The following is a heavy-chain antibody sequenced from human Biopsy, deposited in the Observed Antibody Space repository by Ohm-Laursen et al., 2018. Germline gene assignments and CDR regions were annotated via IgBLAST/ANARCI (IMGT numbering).Heavy chain of an antibody. V-gene: IGHV1-46*01. CDR1: GYAFSMYA. CDR2: INPSGSDA. Sequence: ASVKVSCKASGYAFSMYAITWVRQAPGQGLEWMGIINPSGSDATYAQKFQGRVTMTRDTSTSTAYMDLSSLRSEDTAVYYCAADSGSGSHFRFDYWGQGALVSVSS. J-gene: IGHJ4*02. D-gene: IGHD3-10*01. CDR3: AADSGSGSHFRFDY.